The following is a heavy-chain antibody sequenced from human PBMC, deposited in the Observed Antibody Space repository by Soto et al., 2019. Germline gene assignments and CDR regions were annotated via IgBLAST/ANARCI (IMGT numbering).Heavy chain of an antibody. J-gene: IGHJ2*01. CDR2: IIPALGTA. D-gene: IGHD4-17*01. CDR1: GGTFSSHT. Sequence: QDQLVQSGAEVKKPGSSVKVYCKASGGTFSSHTFSWVRQAPGQGLEWMGRIIPALGTATYAQKFQGRVTITADESATTVYMELNSLRSADTAVYYCARPDFGDYWYFDLWGRGTLVTVSS. CDR3: ARPDFGDYWYFDL. V-gene: IGHV1-69*08.